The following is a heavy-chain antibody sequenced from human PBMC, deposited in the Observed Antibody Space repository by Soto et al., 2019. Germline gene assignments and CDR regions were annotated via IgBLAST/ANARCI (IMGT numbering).Heavy chain of an antibody. CDR1: GFTFSSYG. CDR2: ISYDGSNK. D-gene: IGHD6-6*01. CDR3: AKDAYSGSRWYYYYYMDV. Sequence: GGSLRLSCAASGFTFSSYGMHWVRQAPGKGLEWVAVISYDGSNKYYADSVKGRFTISRDNSKNTLYLQMNSLRAEDTAVYYCAKDAYSGSRWYYYYYMDVWGKGTTVTVSS. J-gene: IGHJ6*03. V-gene: IGHV3-30*18.